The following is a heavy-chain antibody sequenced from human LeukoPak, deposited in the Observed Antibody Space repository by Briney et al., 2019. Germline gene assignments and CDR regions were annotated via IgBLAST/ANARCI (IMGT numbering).Heavy chain of an antibody. Sequence: GSLRLSCAASGFALSTNYMTWVRQAPGKGLEWVSLIYSAGDKYYADSVKGRFTISRDNFKNTLYLQMDSLRAEDPAVYHCARAALEFDNSGRGCWGRGTLVTVSS. J-gene: IGHJ4*02. CDR3: ARAALEFDNSGRGC. CDR1: GFALSTNY. CDR2: IYSAGDK. D-gene: IGHD3-22*01. V-gene: IGHV3-66*01.